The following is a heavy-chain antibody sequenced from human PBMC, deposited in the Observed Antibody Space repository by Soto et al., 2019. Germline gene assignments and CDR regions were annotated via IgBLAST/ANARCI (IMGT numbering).Heavy chain of an antibody. CDR3: AKDTENGSGSYYNAYLFDH. D-gene: IGHD3-10*01. CDR1: GFTFSRYA. V-gene: IGHV3-23*01. J-gene: IGHJ5*02. Sequence: EVQLLESGGGLVQPGGSLRLSCAASGFTFSRYAMSWVRQAPGKGLEWVSAISGSGGSTYYADSVKGRFTISRDNSKITLYLQRNSLRAEDTAVYYCAKDTENGSGSYYNAYLFDHWGQGTLVTVSS. CDR2: ISGSGGST.